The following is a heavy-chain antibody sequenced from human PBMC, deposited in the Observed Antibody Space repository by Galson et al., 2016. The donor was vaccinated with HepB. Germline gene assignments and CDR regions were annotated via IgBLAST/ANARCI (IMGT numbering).Heavy chain of an antibody. CDR1: GATFSRYA. V-gene: IGHV1-69*13. J-gene: IGHJ3*02. CDR2: IIPVIGTP. Sequence: SVKVSCKASGATFSRYAISWIRQAPGQGLEWMGGIIPVIGTPDYAPKFEGRVTITADESTNTAYMVLGSLRFEDTAVYYCARDRYSSGRYFAFEIWGQGTMVTVST. D-gene: IGHD6-19*01. CDR3: ARDRYSSGRYFAFEI.